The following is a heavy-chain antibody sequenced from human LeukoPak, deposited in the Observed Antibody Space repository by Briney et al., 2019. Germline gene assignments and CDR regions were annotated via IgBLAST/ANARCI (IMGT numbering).Heavy chain of an antibody. D-gene: IGHD3-3*01. CDR3: AREGGFYRPLDY. Sequence: SGTLSLIRGVSGGSISSTNWWTWVRPPPGKGLEWIGEVHLDGRTNYNPSLESRLTMSVDLSENHISLKLTSVTAADTAVYYCAREGGFYRPLDYSGQGTLVTVSS. CDR2: VHLDGRT. V-gene: IGHV4-4*02. CDR1: GGSISSTNW. J-gene: IGHJ4*02.